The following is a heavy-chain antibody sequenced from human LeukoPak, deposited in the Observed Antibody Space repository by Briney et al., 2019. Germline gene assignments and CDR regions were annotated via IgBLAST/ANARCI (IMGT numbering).Heavy chain of an antibody. CDR3: ARAGGSTVSHSDY. D-gene: IGHD4-17*01. V-gene: IGHV3-21*01. CDR1: GFTFSSYS. Sequence: GGSLRLSCAASGFTFSSYSMNWIRVAPGEGREWVSSISSSTSYIYYADSVKGRFTISKDNAKNSLYLQMNSLRAEDTAVYYCARAGGSTVSHSDYWGQGTLVTVSS. J-gene: IGHJ4*02. CDR2: ISSSTSYI.